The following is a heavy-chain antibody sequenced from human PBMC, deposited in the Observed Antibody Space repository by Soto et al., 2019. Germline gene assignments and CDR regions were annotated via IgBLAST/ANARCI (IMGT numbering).Heavy chain of an antibody. V-gene: IGHV1-69*01. CDR3: ASGASRWYPYFVDS. CDR1: EGTFNSYA. J-gene: IGHJ4*02. D-gene: IGHD6-13*01. Sequence: QAQVVQSGAEVRKPGSSVKLSCKASEGTFNSYAIAWVLQAPGQGLEWMGGIIPYYNTLNYAQKFQDRVTITADDSTNTVYMELSSLSSDDTAVYFCASGASRWYPYFVDSWAQGTLVTVSS. CDR2: IIPYYNTL.